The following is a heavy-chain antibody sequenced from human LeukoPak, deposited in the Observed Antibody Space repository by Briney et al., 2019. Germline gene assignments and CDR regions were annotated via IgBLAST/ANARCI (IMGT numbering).Heavy chain of an antibody. V-gene: IGHV3-53*01. CDR1: GFTFSSYA. Sequence: GGSLRLSCTASGFTFSSYAMNWVRQAPGKGLEWVSIIYSDGSTYYEDSVKGRFTISRDNSKNTLYLQMNSLRAEDTAVYYCARDLAVAGFLHAFDIWGQGTMVTVSS. CDR3: ARDLAVAGFLHAFDI. J-gene: IGHJ3*02. CDR2: IYSDGST. D-gene: IGHD6-19*01.